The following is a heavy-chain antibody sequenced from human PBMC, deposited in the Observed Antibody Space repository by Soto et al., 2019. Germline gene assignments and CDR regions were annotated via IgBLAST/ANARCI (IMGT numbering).Heavy chain of an antibody. V-gene: IGHV3-11*01. CDR3: ESSDFSRGPDRHFYYGMDV. J-gene: IGHJ6*02. Sequence: GGSLRLSCAASGFTFSDYYMSWIRQAPGKGLEWVSYISSSGSTIYYADSVKGRFTISRDNAKNSLYLQMNSLRAEDTAVYYFESSDFSRGPDRHFYYGMDVWGQGTTVTVSS. CDR2: ISSSGSTI. CDR1: GFTFSDYY. D-gene: IGHD3-3*01.